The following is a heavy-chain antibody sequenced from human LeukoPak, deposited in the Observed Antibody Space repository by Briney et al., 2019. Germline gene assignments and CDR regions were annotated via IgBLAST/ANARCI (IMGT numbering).Heavy chain of an antibody. CDR2: IYYSGST. CDR1: GGSISSSSYY. J-gene: IGHJ4*02. D-gene: IGHD3-22*01. CDR3: ARHISSGYSPFGY. V-gene: IGHV4-39*01. Sequence: PSETLSLTCTVSGGSISSSSYYWGWIRQPPGKGLEWIGSIYYSGSTYYNPSVKSRVKISVDTSKNQFCLKLSSVTAADTAVYYCARHISSGYSPFGYWGQGTLVTVSS.